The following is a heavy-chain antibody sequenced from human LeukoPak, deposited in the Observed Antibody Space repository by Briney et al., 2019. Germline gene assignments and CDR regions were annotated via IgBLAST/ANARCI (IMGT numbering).Heavy chain of an antibody. CDR3: AKVSGLWFRKSVDY. CDR1: GFTFSSYA. J-gene: IGHJ4*02. V-gene: IGHV3-23*01. Sequence: GSLRLSCAASGFTFSSYAMSWVGQAPGKGLEWVSAISGSGGSTYYADSVKGRFTISRDNSKNTLYLQMNSLRAEDTAVYYCAKVSGLWFRKSVDYWGQGTLVTVSS. CDR2: ISGSGGST. D-gene: IGHD3-10*01.